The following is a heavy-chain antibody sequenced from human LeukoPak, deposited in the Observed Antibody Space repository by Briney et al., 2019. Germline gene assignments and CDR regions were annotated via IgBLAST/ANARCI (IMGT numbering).Heavy chain of an antibody. CDR2: IKQDGSVK. CDR3: ARDPSGSPVFDP. V-gene: IGHV3-7*01. D-gene: IGHD3-10*01. J-gene: IGHJ5*02. Sequence: PGGSLRLSCAASGLTFSSYVMSWVRQAPGKGLEWVANIKQDGSVKNYVDSVKGRFTISRDNAKNSLFLQMNSLRAEDTAVYYCARDPSGSPVFDPWGQGTLVTVSS. CDR1: GLTFSSYV.